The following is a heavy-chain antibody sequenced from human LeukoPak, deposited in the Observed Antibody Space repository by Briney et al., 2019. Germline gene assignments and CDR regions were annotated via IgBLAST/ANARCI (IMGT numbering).Heavy chain of an antibody. J-gene: IGHJ4*02. CDR2: IYSSGST. Sequence: SETLSLTCSVSGGFISGNYWSWIRQPAGKGLEWIGRIYSSGSTDYNPSLKSRLTMSLDKSKNQFSLKLNSVTAADTAVYYCARDPGSHLDYWGQGTLVTVSS. CDR1: GGFISGNY. D-gene: IGHD3-16*02. CDR3: ARDPGSHLDY. V-gene: IGHV4-4*07.